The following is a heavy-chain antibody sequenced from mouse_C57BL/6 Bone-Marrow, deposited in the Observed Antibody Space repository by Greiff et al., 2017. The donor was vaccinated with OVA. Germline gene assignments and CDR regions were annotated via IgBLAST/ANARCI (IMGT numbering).Heavy chain of an antibody. J-gene: IGHJ1*03. Sequence: VQLKQPGAELVKPGASVKLSCKASGYTFTSYWMQWVKQRPGQGLEWIGEIDPSDSYTNYNQKFKGKATLTVDTSSSTAYMQLSSLTAEDSAVYYCASRWWYFDVWGTGTTVTVSS. V-gene: IGHV1-50*01. CDR2: IDPSDSYT. CDR3: ASRWWYFDV. D-gene: IGHD1-1*02. CDR1: GYTFTSYW.